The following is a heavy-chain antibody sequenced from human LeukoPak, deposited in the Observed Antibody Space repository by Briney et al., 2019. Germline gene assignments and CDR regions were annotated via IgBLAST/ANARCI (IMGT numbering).Heavy chain of an antibody. J-gene: IGHJ2*01. Sequence: GGSLRLSCAASGFTFSTYNMNWVRQAPGKGLEWVSSITSGGGYTYYADSVKGRFTTSRDNAKNSLSLRLDSLRAEDTAVYYCARHWGSDWYFDLWGRGTLVTVSS. CDR1: GFTFSTYN. CDR3: ARHWGSDWYFDL. CDR2: ITSGGGYT. D-gene: IGHD7-27*01. V-gene: IGHV3-21*04.